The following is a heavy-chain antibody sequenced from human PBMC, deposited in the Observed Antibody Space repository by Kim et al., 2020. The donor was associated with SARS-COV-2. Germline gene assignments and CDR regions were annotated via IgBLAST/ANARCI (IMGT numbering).Heavy chain of an antibody. J-gene: IGHJ6*02. D-gene: IGHD1-26*01. CDR1: GFTFSSYS. Sequence: GGSLRLSCAASGFTFSSYSMNWVRQAPGKGLEWVSYISSSSTIYYADSVKGRFTISRDNAKNSLYLQMNSLRDEDTAVYYCARDWDERDYYYYGMDVWGQGTTVTVSS. CDR3: ARDWDERDYYYYGMDV. V-gene: IGHV3-48*02. CDR2: ISSSSTI.